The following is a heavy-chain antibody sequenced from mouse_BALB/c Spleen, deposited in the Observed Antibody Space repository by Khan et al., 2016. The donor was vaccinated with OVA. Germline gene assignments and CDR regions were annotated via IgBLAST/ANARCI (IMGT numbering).Heavy chain of an antibody. CDR2: ISYRGST. Sequence: EVQLQESGPGLVKPSQSLSLTCTVTGYSITTNYAWDWIRQFPGNKLEWMGYISYRGSTSYNPSLKSRISITRDTSKNQFFLQLNSVTTEDTATYYCARKNYYGYAGDYWGQGTSVTVSS. CDR3: ARKNYYGYAGDY. V-gene: IGHV3-2*02. D-gene: IGHD1-1*01. CDR1: GYSITTNYA. J-gene: IGHJ4*01.